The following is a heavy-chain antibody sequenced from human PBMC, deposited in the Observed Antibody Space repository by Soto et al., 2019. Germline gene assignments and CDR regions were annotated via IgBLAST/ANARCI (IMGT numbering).Heavy chain of an antibody. J-gene: IGHJ4*02. V-gene: IGHV6-1*01. D-gene: IGHD3-10*01. Sequence: PSQTLSLTCAMSGDSVSDNSVAWNWVRQSPSRGLEWLGRTYYRSKWHYDYAPSVRSRITINPDTSKNHFSLQLNSVSPEDAAVYYCARTLRGRGVKYFDDWGQGTLVTVSS. CDR2: TYYRSKWHY. CDR3: ARTLRGRGVKYFDD. CDR1: GDSVSDNSVA.